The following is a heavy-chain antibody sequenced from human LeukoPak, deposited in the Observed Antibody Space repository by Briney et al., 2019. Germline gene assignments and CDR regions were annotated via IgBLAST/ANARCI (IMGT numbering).Heavy chain of an antibody. J-gene: IGHJ5*02. CDR3: ARDNVGYSSGYYWFDP. Sequence: SQTLSLTCAISGDSASSNSAAWNWIRQSPSRGLEWLGRTYYRSKWYNDYAISVKSRITINPDTSKNHFSLQLNSVTPEDTAVYYCARDNVGYSSGYYWFDPWGQGTLVTVSS. CDR2: TYYRSKWYN. CDR1: GDSASSNSAA. D-gene: IGHD6-19*01. V-gene: IGHV6-1*01.